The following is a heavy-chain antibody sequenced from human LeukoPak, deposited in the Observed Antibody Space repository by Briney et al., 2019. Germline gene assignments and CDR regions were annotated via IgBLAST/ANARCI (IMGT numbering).Heavy chain of an antibody. CDR2: ISSSGSYI. J-gene: IGHJ3*02. V-gene: IGHV3-21*01. Sequence: GGSLRLSCAASGFTFSSYSMNWVRQAPGKGLEWVSSISSSGSYIYYADSVKGRFTISRDNAKNSLYLQMNSLRAEDTAVYYCARDGDYYGSRGDAFDIWGQGAMVTVAS. CDR3: ARDGDYYGSRGDAFDI. D-gene: IGHD3-22*01. CDR1: GFTFSSYS.